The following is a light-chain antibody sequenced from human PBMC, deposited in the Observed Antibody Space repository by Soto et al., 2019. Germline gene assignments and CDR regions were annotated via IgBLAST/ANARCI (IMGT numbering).Light chain of an antibody. V-gene: IGKV3-15*01. CDR1: QTVIRN. J-gene: IGKJ5*01. CDR2: GAS. Sequence: EIVLTKYPITLSLSPGERSTLSCMASQTVIRNYLAWHQQKPGQTPRLLVYGASSRATGIPARFSGSGSGTEFTLTISSLQSEDFAVYYCQQYNKGPPNTFGQGTRLENK. CDR3: QQYNKGPPNT.